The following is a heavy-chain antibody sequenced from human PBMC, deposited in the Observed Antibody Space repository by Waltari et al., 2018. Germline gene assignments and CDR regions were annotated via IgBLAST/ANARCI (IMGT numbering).Heavy chain of an antibody. CDR3: AHSTPPYYYDESGFNPFDY. J-gene: IGHJ4*02. D-gene: IGHD3-22*01. Sequence: QVQLVQSGPEVKKPGASVAVSCKASGYVFTGYYIHWVRQATGQGLEWMGWINPNSGGTNYAQKFQGRVTMTRDTSISTVYMELSRLRSDDTAVYYCAHSTPPYYYDESGFNPFDYWGQGTLVTVSS. CDR1: GYVFTGYY. CDR2: INPNSGGT. V-gene: IGHV1-2*02.